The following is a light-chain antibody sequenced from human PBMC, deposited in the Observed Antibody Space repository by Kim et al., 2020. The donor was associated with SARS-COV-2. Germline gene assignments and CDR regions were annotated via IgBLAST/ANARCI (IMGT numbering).Light chain of an antibody. CDR1: SSDVGGYNY. CDR2: DVS. J-gene: IGLJ2*01. Sequence: GQSITISCTGTSSDVGGYNYVSSYQQHPGKAHKLMIYDVSNRPSGVSNRFSGSKSGNTASLTISGLQAEDEADYYCSSYTSSSTVVFGGGTQLTVL. CDR3: SSYTSSSTVV. V-gene: IGLV2-14*03.